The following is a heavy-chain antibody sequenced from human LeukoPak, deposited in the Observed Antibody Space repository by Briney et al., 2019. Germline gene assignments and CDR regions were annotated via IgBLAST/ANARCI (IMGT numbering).Heavy chain of an antibody. CDR3: TRVQENSSSWYWGYYYYGMDV. J-gene: IGHJ6*02. Sequence: GGSLRLSCTASGFTFGDYAMCWFRQAPGKGLEWVGFIRSKAYGGTTEYAASVKGRFTISRDDSKSIAYLQMNSLKTEDTAVYYCTRVQENSSSWYWGYYYYGMDVWGQGTTVTVSS. CDR1: GFTFGDYA. CDR2: IRSKAYGGTT. V-gene: IGHV3-49*03. D-gene: IGHD6-13*01.